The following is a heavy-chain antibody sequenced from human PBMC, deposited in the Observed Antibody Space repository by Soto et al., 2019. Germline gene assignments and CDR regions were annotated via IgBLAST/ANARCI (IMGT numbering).Heavy chain of an antibody. CDR2: ISSGSSDT. Sequence: GSLRLSCEASGFTFSRVSKNWVRQAPGKGLGWVASISSGSSDTWYADPVEGRFIISRDNPQNSLFLQMNTLRPEDTAMYYWARVAYWGPGTRVSVSS. V-gene: IGHV3-21*01. CDR3: ARVAY. CDR1: GFTFSRVS. J-gene: IGHJ4*02.